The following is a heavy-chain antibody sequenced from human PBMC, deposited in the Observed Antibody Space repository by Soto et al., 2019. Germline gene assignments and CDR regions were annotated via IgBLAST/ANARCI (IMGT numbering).Heavy chain of an antibody. Sequence: GASVKVSCKASGGTFSSYAISWVRQAPGQGLEWMGGIIPIFGTANYAQKFQGRVTITADKSTSTAYMELSSLRSEDTAVYYCATLPRTIERTPAAIWSFDSWGQGTLVTVSS. V-gene: IGHV1-69*06. J-gene: IGHJ4*01. CDR3: ATLPRTIERTPAAIWSFDS. CDR2: IIPIFGTA. CDR1: GGTFSSYA. D-gene: IGHD2-2*01.